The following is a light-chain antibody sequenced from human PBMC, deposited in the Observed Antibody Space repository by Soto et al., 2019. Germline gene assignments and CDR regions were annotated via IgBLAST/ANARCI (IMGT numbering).Light chain of an antibody. CDR1: KLGDKY. J-gene: IGLJ2*01. CDR3: QAWDSSLGQV. V-gene: IGLV3-1*01. CDR2: QDI. Sequence: SYELTQPPSVSVSPGQTASITCSGDKLGDKYACWYQQKPGQSPVLVIYQDIKRPSGIPERFSGSNSGNTATLTISGTQAMDEADYYCQAWDSSLGQVFGGGTKLTVL.